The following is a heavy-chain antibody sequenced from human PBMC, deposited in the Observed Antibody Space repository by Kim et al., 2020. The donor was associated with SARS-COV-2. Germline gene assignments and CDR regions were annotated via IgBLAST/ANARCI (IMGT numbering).Heavy chain of an antibody. Sequence: GGSLRLSCAASGFTFSNAWMSWVRQAPGKGLEWVGRIKSKSDGGTTDYAAPVKGRFTISRDDSKNTLYLQMNSLKTEDTAVYYCTTEGIAVAGPSFDYWGQGTLVTVSS. CDR1: GFTFSNAW. CDR3: TTEGIAVAGPSFDY. D-gene: IGHD6-19*01. V-gene: IGHV3-15*01. CDR2: IKSKSDGGTT. J-gene: IGHJ4*02.